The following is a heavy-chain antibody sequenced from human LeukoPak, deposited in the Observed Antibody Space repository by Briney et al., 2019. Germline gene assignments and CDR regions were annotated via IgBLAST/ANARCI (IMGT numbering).Heavy chain of an antibody. CDR2: IYYSGST. Sequence: SETLSLTCTVSGGSISSGGYYWSWIRQHPGKGLEWIGYIYYSGSTYYNPSLKSRVTISVDTSKNQFSLKLSSVSAADTAVYYCARRTGWAFDIWGQGTMVTVSS. D-gene: IGHD1-1*01. V-gene: IGHV4-31*03. CDR1: GGSISSGGYY. J-gene: IGHJ3*02. CDR3: ARRTGWAFDI.